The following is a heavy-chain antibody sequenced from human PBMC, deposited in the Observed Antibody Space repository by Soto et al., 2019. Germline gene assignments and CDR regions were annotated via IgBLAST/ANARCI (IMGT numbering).Heavy chain of an antibody. Sequence: PSETLSPTCAVSGYSISSGYYWGWIRQPPGKGLEWIGSIYHSGSTYYNPSLKSRVTISVDTSKNQFSLKLSSVTAADTAVYYCXRERVDTAMAMDDAFDIWGQGTMVTVSS. V-gene: IGHV4-38-2*02. CDR1: GYSISSGYY. CDR3: XRERVDTAMAMDDAFDI. CDR2: IYHSGST. J-gene: IGHJ3*02. D-gene: IGHD5-18*01.